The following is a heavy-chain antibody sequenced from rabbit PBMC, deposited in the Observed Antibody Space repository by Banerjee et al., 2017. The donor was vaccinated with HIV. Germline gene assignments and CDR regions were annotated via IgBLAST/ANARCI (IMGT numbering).Heavy chain of an antibody. CDR2: IYAGSSGSS. CDR3: ARAEYSYDDYADVGYTETTGYYFNL. Sequence: EESGGDLVKPEGSLTLTCTASGFSFSSSYWICWVRQAPGKGLEWIACIYAGSSGSSYYASWAKGRFTISRTSSITVTLQMTSLTAADTATYFCARAEYSYDDYADVGYTETTGYYFNLWGPGTLVTVS. J-gene: IGHJ4*01. CDR1: GFSFSSSYW. V-gene: IGHV1S45*01. D-gene: IGHD2-1*01.